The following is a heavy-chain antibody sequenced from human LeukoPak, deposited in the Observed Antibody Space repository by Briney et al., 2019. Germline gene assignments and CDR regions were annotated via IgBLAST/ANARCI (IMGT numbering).Heavy chain of an antibody. Sequence: GGSLRLSCAVSGFTFSTYWMSWVRQAPGRGLEWVANIKQDGSEKYYVDSVKGRFAISRDSAKNSLYLQMNSLRAEDTAVYYCTGETYYFDYWGQGALVTVSS. CDR1: GFTFSTYW. J-gene: IGHJ4*02. V-gene: IGHV3-7*01. CDR3: TGETYYFDY. CDR2: IKQDGSEK. D-gene: IGHD2-21*01.